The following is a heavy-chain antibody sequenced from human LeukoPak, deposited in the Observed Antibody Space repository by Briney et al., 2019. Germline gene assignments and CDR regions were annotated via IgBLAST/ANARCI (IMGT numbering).Heavy chain of an antibody. CDR2: IKSKTDGGTT. J-gene: IGHJ5*02. CDR3: TTQSVGVTTLPDP. D-gene: IGHD4-17*01. CDR1: GFTFSNAW. V-gene: IGHV3-15*01. Sequence: GGSLRLSCAASGFTFSNAWMSWVRQAPGKRLEWVGRIKSKTDGGTTDYAAPVKGRFTISRDDSKNTLYLQMNSLKTEDTAVYYCTTQSVGVTTLPDPWGQGTLVTVSS.